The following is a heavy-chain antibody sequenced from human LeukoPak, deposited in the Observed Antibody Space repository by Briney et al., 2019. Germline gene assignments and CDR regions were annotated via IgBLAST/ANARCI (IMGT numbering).Heavy chain of an antibody. CDR3: ARTHRGRYSGSYSLLYYFDY. CDR2: ISYDGSNK. D-gene: IGHD1-26*01. CDR1: GFTFSSYA. Sequence: PGGSLGLSCGASGFTFSSYAMHWVRQAPGKGLEWVAVISYDGSNKYYADSVKGRFTISRDNSKNTLYLQMNSLRAEDTAVYYCARTHRGRYSGSYSLLYYFDYWGQGTLVTVSS. J-gene: IGHJ4*02. V-gene: IGHV3-30-3*01.